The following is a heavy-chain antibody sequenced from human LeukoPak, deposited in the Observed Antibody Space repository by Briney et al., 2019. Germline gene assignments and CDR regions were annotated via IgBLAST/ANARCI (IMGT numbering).Heavy chain of an antibody. D-gene: IGHD4-17*01. Sequence: SGTLSLTCAISGGSISSSNWWTWVRQPPGKGLEWVGEIYPRGNTNYNPSLESRATISVDESKTQLSLRLESVTAADTAVYYCARGTITTVTDSWGPGTLVTVSS. CDR2: IYPRGNT. J-gene: IGHJ4*02. V-gene: IGHV4-4*02. CDR3: ARGTITTVTDS. CDR1: GGSISSSNW.